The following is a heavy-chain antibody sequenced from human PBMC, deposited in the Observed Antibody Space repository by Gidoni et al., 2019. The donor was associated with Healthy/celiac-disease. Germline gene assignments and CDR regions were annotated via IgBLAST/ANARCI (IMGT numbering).Heavy chain of an antibody. CDR3: ARDDHDYGDGEPYDY. D-gene: IGHD4-17*01. Sequence: EVQLVESGGGLVKPGGSLRLSCAASGFTFSSYSMNWVRQAPGKGLEWGSSISSSSSYIYYADSVKGRFTISRDNAKNSLYLQMNSLRAEDTAVYYCARDDHDYGDGEPYDYWGQGTLVTVSS. CDR2: ISSSSSYI. J-gene: IGHJ4*02. V-gene: IGHV3-21*01. CDR1: GFTFSSYS.